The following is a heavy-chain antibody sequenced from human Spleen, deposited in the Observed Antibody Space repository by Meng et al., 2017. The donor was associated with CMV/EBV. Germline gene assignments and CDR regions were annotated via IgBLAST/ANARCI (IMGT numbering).Heavy chain of an antibody. J-gene: IGHJ4*02. CDR1: GFIFSSYG. CDR2: IYSGGTNT. V-gene: IGHV3-23*03. Sequence: RLSCAASGFIFSSYGMHWVRQAPGKGLEWVSVIYSGGTNTRYADSVKGRFTISRDNSKNTLYLQMNGLRAEDTAVYYCAKSLYYIVYWGQGTLVTVSS. CDR3: AKSLYYIVY.